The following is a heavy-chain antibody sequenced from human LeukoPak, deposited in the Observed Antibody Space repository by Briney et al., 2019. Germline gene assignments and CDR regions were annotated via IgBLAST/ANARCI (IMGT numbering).Heavy chain of an antibody. CDR1: GYTFTGYY. V-gene: IGHV1-2*04. CDR2: INPNSGGT. Sequence: ASVKVSCKASGYTFTGYYMHWVRQAPGQGLEWMGWINPNSGGTNYAQKFQGWVTMTRDTSISTAYMELSRPRSDDTAVYYCARGGGYYYGSGRLSYYYYGMDVWGKGTTVTVSS. CDR3: ARGGGYYYGSGRLSYYYYGMDV. D-gene: IGHD3-10*01. J-gene: IGHJ6*04.